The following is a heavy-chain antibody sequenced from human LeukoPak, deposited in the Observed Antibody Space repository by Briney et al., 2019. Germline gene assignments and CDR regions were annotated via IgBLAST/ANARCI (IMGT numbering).Heavy chain of an antibody. J-gene: IGHJ4*02. D-gene: IGHD1-7*01. CDR3: ASWHLELRVNDY. Sequence: SETLSLTCIVSGGSISSDSYYWSWIRQPAGKGLEWIGRIYASGSTNYNPSLNSRVTISVDTSKNQFSLKLSSVTAADTAVYYCASWHLELRVNDYWGQGTLVTVSS. CDR1: GGSISSDSYY. V-gene: IGHV4-61*02. CDR2: IYASGST.